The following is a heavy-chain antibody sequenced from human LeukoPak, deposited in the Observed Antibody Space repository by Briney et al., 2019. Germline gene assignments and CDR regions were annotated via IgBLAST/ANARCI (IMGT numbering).Heavy chain of an antibody. V-gene: IGHV3-9*01. Sequence: PGGSLRLSCAASGFTFDDYAMHWVRQAPGKGLEWVSGINWNSNNIDYADSVKGRFTISRDNSKNTLYPQMNSLRAEDTAVYYCAKDTGNVVVVAANYWGQGTLVTVSS. J-gene: IGHJ4*02. D-gene: IGHD2-15*01. CDR3: AKDTGNVVVVAANY. CDR2: INWNSNNI. CDR1: GFTFDDYA.